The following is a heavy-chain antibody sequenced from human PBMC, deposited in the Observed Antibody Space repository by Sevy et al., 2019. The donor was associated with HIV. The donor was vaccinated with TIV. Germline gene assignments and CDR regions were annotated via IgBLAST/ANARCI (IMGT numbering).Heavy chain of an antibody. CDR1: GFTFITYN. D-gene: IGHD1-26*01. CDR2: ISGSSNYI. CDR3: ARGPPDGSYDYFDY. J-gene: IGHJ4*02. V-gene: IGHV3-21*06. Sequence: LGGSLKLSCAASGFTFITYNMNWVRQTPGKGLEWVSSISGSSNYIYYAESLKGRFIVSRDNAKDTLYLQVNSLRADDTAVYCCARGPPDGSYDYFDYWGQGTLVTVSS.